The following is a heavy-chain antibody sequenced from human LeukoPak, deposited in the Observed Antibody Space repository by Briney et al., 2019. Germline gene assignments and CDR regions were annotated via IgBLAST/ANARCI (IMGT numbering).Heavy chain of an antibody. Sequence: GGYLRLYCGASGFPFSSYAMSWVRQAPGKGLEGVSSISGSGGSTYYGDSVKGLFSISRDNSKNTLSLQMNSLRAEDTAVYYCATTGVVVAATATGYYFDYWGQGTLVTVSS. J-gene: IGHJ4*02. CDR1: GFPFSSYA. D-gene: IGHD2-15*01. V-gene: IGHV3-23*01. CDR2: ISGSGGST. CDR3: ATTGVVVAATATGYYFDY.